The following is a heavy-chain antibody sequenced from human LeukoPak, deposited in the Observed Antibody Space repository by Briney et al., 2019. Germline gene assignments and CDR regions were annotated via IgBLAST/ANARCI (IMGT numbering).Heavy chain of an antibody. J-gene: IGHJ4*02. CDR2: VYNSGTT. CDR1: GVSIGSHY. CDR3: ARDAY. V-gene: IGHV4-59*11. Sequence: SETLSLTRTVSGVSIGSHYWSWIRQSPGKGLEWIGCVYNSGTTVYNPSLTGRVTISVDTSKNQYSLNLRSVTAADAAVYYRARDAYWGQGILVTVSP.